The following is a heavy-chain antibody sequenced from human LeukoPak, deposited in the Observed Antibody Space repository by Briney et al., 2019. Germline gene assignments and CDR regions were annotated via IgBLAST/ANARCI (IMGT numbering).Heavy chain of an antibody. CDR1: GFTFSSYA. D-gene: IGHD6-13*01. CDR3: ARTLRYSSSWYDY. CDR2: ISGSGGST. J-gene: IGHJ4*02. V-gene: IGHV3-23*01. Sequence: PGGSLRLSCAVSGFTFSSYAMNWVRQAPGKGLEWVSAISGSGGSTYYADSVKGRFTISRDKSKNTLYLQMNSLRAEDTAVYYCARTLRYSSSWYDYWGQGTLVTVSS.